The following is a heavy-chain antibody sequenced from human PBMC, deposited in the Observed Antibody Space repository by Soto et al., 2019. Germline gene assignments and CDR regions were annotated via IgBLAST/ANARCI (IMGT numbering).Heavy chain of an antibody. Sequence: QVQLVQSGAEVKNPGASVKVSCKASGYTFTRYGIGWARQAPGQGLEWMGWINTYNGNTNYEQNLQGRVTLTTDTSTSTAYMELRSLRSNDTAIYYCAMVDVYVTPSPQDVWGQGTTVIVSS. CDR2: INTYNGNT. CDR3: AMVDVYVTPSPQDV. V-gene: IGHV1-18*01. D-gene: IGHD3-16*01. J-gene: IGHJ6*02. CDR1: GYTFTRYG.